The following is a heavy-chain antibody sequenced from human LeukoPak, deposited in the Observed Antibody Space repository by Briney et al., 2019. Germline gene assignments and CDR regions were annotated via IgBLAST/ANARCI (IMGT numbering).Heavy chain of an antibody. CDR1: GGSISSGSYY. Sequence: PSETLSLTCTVSGGSISSGSYYWSWIRQPAGKGLEWIGRIYTNGSTNYNPSLKSRVTISVDTSKNQFSLKLSSVTAADTAVYYCATYSSSSGRAYWGQGTLVTVSS. V-gene: IGHV4-61*02. D-gene: IGHD6-6*01. J-gene: IGHJ4*02. CDR3: ATYSSSSGRAY. CDR2: IYTNGST.